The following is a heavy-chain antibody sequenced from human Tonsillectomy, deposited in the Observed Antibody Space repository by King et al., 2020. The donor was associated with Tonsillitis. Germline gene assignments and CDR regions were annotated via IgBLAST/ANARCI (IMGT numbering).Heavy chain of an antibody. J-gene: IGHJ5*02. CDR3: ARDVYLGYCSGTSCEYWFDP. Sequence: QLQESGPGLVKPSQTLSRTCTVSGGSISSGSYYWSWIRQPAGKGLEWIGRIHTSGSTNYNPSLKSRVTMSVDTSKNQFSLKLSSVTAADTAVYYCARDVYLGYCSGTSCEYWFDPWGQGTLVTVSS. D-gene: IGHD2-2*01. CDR1: GGSISSGSYY. V-gene: IGHV4-61*02. CDR2: IHTSGST.